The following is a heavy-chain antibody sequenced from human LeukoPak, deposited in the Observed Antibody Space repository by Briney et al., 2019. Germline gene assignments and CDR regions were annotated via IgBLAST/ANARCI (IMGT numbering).Heavy chain of an antibody. CDR2: IYYSGST. CDR3: ARDSITMVRGVRYYYGMDV. CDR1: GGSISSSSYY. D-gene: IGHD3-10*01. J-gene: IGHJ6*02. Sequence: SETLSLTCTVSGGSISSSSYYWGWIRQPPGKGLEWIGSIYYSGSTYYNPSLKSRVTISVDTSKNQFSLKLSSVTAADTAVYYCARDSITMVRGVRYYYGMDVWGQGTTVTVSS. V-gene: IGHV4-39*07.